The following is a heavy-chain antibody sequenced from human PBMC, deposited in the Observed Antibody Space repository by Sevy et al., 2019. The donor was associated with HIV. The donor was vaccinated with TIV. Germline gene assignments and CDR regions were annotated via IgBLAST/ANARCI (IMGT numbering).Heavy chain of an antibody. J-gene: IGHJ4*02. CDR2: ISSSSSTI. Sequence: GGSLRLSCAASGFTFSSYSMNWVRQAPGKELEWVSYISSSSSTIYYADSVKGRFTISRDNAKNSLYLQMNSLRAEDTAVYYCARDAGYCSGGSCYGPYWGQGTLVTVSS. D-gene: IGHD2-15*01. CDR1: GFTFSSYS. CDR3: ARDAGYCSGGSCYGPY. V-gene: IGHV3-48*01.